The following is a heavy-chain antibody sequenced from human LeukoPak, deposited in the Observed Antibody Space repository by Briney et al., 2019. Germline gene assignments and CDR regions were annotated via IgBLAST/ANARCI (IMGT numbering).Heavy chain of an antibody. V-gene: IGHV4-31*03. CDR3: ASTVAGTSRYFDY. CDR1: GGSISSGGYY. CDR2: IYYSGST. D-gene: IGHD6-19*01. Sequence: SETLSLTCTVSGGSISSGGYYWSWIRQHPGKGLEWIGYIYYSGSTYYNPSLKSRVTISVDTSKNQSSLKLSSVTAADTAVYYCASTVAGTSRYFDYWGQGTLVTVSS. J-gene: IGHJ4*02.